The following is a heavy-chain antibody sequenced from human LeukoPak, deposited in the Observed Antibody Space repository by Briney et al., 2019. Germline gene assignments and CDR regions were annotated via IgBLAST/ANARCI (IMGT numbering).Heavy chain of an antibody. CDR3: AKEWAAAYFDY. Sequence: GGSLRLSCAASGFTVSSSYISWVRQAPGKGLEWVSTISASGGSTYYADSVKGRFTISRDNSKNTLYLQMNSLRAEDTAVYYCAKEWAAAYFDYWGLGTLVTVSS. D-gene: IGHD2-2*01. CDR2: ISASGGST. V-gene: IGHV3-23*01. CDR1: GFTVSSSY. J-gene: IGHJ4*02.